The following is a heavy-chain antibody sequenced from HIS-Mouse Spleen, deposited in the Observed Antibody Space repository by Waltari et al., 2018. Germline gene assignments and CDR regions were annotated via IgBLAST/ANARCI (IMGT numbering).Heavy chain of an antibody. V-gene: IGHV4-39*07. J-gene: IGHJ3*02. D-gene: IGHD3-3*01. CDR3: ARAPTGFLEWFDAFDI. CDR2: IYYSGST. CDR1: GGSISSSSYY. Sequence: QLQLQESGPGLVKPSETLSLTCTVSGGSISSSSYYWGWIRQPPGKGLEGIGSIYYSGSTYYNPSLKSRVTISVDTSKNQFSLKLSSVTAADTAVYYCARAPTGFLEWFDAFDIWGQGTMVTVSS.